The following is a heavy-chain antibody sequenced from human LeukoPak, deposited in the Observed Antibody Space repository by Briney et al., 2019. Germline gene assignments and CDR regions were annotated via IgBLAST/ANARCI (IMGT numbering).Heavy chain of an antibody. V-gene: IGHV4-61*01. CDR3: ARVGRYCSGGSRYSSAFDI. D-gene: IGHD2-15*01. CDR2: IYYSGST. Sequence: SETLSLTCTVSGGSVSSGSYYWSWIRQPPGKGLEWIGYIYYSGSTNYNPSLKSRVTISVDTSKNQFSLKLSSVTAADTAVYYCARVGRYCSGGSRYSSAFDIWGQGTMVTVSS. CDR1: GGSVSSGSYY. J-gene: IGHJ3*02.